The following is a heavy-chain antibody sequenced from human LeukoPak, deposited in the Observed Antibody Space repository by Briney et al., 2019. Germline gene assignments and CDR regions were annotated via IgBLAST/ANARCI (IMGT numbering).Heavy chain of an antibody. D-gene: IGHD3-16*01. Sequence: SETLSLTCTVSGASISSYYWSWIRQPPGKGLEWIGYIYYSGSTNYNPSLKSRVTISVDTSKNQFSLKLNSVTAADTAVYYCARGNLMGNWFDPWGQGTLVTVSS. CDR3: ARGNLMGNWFDP. J-gene: IGHJ5*02. CDR1: GASISSYY. V-gene: IGHV4-59*01. CDR2: IYYSGST.